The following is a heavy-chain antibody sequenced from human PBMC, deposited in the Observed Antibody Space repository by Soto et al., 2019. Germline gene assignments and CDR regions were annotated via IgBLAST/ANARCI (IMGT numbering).Heavy chain of an antibody. CDR1: GYTFTSYA. V-gene: IGHV1-3*01. CDR3: ARDPALGELRFYYYGMDV. Sequence: ASVKVSCKASGYTFTSYAMHWVRQAPGQRLEWMGWINAGNGNTKYSQKFQGRVTITRDTSASTAYMELSSLRSEDTAVYYCARDPALGELRFYYYGMDVWGQGTTVTVSS. J-gene: IGHJ6*02. D-gene: IGHD3-10*01. CDR2: INAGNGNT.